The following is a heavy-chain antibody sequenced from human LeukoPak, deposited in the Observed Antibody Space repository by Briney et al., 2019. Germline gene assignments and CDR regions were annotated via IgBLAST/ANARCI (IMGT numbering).Heavy chain of an antibody. D-gene: IGHD3-16*01. CDR3: ARNLYSLLGRGWGKPFDY. CDR2: INWNGGST. CDR1: GFTFDDHG. J-gene: IGHJ4*02. V-gene: IGHV3-20*04. Sequence: AGGSLRLSCAASGFTFDDHGMSWVRQAPGKGLEWVSGINWNGGSTGYVDSVKGRFTISRQNAKNSLYLQMNSLRAQDTAVYYCARNLYSLLGRGWGKPFDYWGQGTLATVSS.